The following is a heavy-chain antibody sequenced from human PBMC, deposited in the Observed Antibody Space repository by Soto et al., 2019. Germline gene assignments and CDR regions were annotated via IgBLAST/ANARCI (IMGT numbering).Heavy chain of an antibody. CDR3: ARGHCSGGSCYSGAPVFDY. V-gene: IGHV4-59*01. CDR1: GGSISSYY. Sequence: SETLSLTCTVSGGSISSYYWSWIRQPPGKGLEWIGYIYYSGSTNYNPSLKSRVTISVDTSKNQFSLKLSSVTAADTAVYYCARGHCSGGSCYSGAPVFDYWGQGTLVTVSS. D-gene: IGHD2-15*01. J-gene: IGHJ4*02. CDR2: IYYSGST.